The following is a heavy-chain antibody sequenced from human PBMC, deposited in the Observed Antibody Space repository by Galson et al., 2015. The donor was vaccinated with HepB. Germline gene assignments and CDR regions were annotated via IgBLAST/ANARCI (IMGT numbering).Heavy chain of an antibody. V-gene: IGHV3-30-3*01. D-gene: IGHD3-22*01. CDR1: GFTFSSYA. Sequence: SLRLSCAASGFTFSSYATHWVRQAPGKGLEWVAVISYDGSNKYYADSVKGRFTISRDNSKNTLYLQMNSLRAEDTAVYYCARDRRRGIVVVIPFDGMDVWGQGTTVTVSS. J-gene: IGHJ6*02. CDR3: ARDRRRGIVVVIPFDGMDV. CDR2: ISYDGSNK.